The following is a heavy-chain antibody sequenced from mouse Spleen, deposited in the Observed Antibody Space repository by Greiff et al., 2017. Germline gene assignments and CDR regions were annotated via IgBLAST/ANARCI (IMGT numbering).Heavy chain of an antibody. V-gene: IGHV1-4*01. CDR2: INPSSGYT. Sequence: VQLQQSGAELARPGASVKMSCKASGYTFTSYTMHWVKQRPGQGLEWIGYINPSSGYTKYNQKFKDKATLTADKSSSTAYIHLSSLTSEDSAVYYFSRGGSGYVMDYWGQGTSVTVSS. CDR1: GYTFTSYT. J-gene: IGHJ4*01. CDR3: SRGGSGYVMDY. D-gene: IGHD3-2*02.